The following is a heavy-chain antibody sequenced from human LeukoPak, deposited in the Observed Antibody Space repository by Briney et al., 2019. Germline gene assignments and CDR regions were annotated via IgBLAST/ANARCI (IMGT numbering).Heavy chain of an antibody. J-gene: IGHJ4*02. CDR1: GVSFNDYY. D-gene: IGHD1-14*01. Sequence: SETLSLTCAVSGVSFNDYYWSWVRQSPGKGVEWIGEINHSGYTNDSPSLKSRVTISIDTSKKQFSLNLRSVTVADTAVYYCTRMTTGHDYWGQGTLVTVSS. CDR2: INHSGYT. CDR3: TRMTTGHDY. V-gene: IGHV4-34*01.